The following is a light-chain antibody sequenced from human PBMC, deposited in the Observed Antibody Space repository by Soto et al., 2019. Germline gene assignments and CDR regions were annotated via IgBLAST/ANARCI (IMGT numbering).Light chain of an antibody. V-gene: IGKV1-5*03. CDR2: KAS. CDR1: QSISSW. Sequence: DIQMTQSPSTLSASVGDRVTITCRAGQSISSWLAWYQQKPGKAPKLLIYKASSLESGVPSRFSGSGSGTEFTLTISSLQPVDFATYYCQQSNSLYTFGLLTKLEIK. CDR3: QQSNSLYT. J-gene: IGKJ2*01.